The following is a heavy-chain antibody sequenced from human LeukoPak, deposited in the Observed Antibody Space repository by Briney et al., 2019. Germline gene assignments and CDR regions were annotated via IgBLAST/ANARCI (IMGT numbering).Heavy chain of an antibody. CDR3: AREMGYYDFWGGSGPIAFDI. J-gene: IGHJ3*02. V-gene: IGHV1-24*01. D-gene: IGHD3-3*01. CDR1: GYTLTELS. Sequence: ASVKVSCKVSGYTLTELSMHWVRQAPGKGLEWMGGFDPEDGETIYAQKFQGRVTMTEDTSTDTAYMELSSLRSEDTAVYYCAREMGYYDFWGGSGPIAFDIWGQGTMVTVSS. CDR2: FDPEDGET.